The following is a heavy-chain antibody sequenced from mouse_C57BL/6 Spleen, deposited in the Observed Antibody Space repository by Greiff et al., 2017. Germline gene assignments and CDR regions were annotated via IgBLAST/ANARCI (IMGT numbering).Heavy chain of an antibody. V-gene: IGHV5-17*01. CDR2: ISSGSSTI. CDR1: GFTFSDYG. D-gene: IGHD2-4*01. CDR3: ARSDYDERNFDY. J-gene: IGHJ2*01. Sequence: EVHLVESGGGLVKPGGSLKLSCAASGFTFSDYGMHWVRQAPEKGLEWVAYISSGSSTIYYADTVKGRFTISRDNAKNTLFLQMTSLRSEDTAMYYCARSDYDERNFDYWGQGTTLTVSS.